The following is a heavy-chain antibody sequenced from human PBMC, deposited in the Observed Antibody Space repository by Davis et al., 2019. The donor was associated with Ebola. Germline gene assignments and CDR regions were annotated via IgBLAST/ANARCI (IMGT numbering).Heavy chain of an antibody. D-gene: IGHD3-10*01. J-gene: IGHJ6*02. CDR1: GYNFANHW. V-gene: IGHV5-51*01. CDR3: TRGGKTGGGGMDV. Sequence: PGGSLRLSCRGSGYNFANHWLGWVRQMPGKGLEWMGIIYPSDSDTRYSPSFQGQVTISADKSFNTAYLQWRSLKASDTAMYYCTRGGKTGGGGMDVWGQGTTVTVSS. CDR2: IYPSDSDT.